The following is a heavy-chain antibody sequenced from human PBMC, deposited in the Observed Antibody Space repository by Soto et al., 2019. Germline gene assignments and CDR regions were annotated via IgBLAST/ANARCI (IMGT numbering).Heavy chain of an antibody. Sequence: ASVKVSCKASGYTFTNSYDISWVRQATGQGLEWMGWMSPNSGTTGYAQKFQGRVTMTRNTSISTAYMELSSLRSEDTAVYYCARTIFAVATYYFDYPGQGTPVTVSS. V-gene: IGHV1-8*01. J-gene: IGHJ4*02. CDR1: GYTFTNSYD. CDR3: ARTIFAVATYYFDY. CDR2: MSPNSGTT. D-gene: IGHD3-3*01.